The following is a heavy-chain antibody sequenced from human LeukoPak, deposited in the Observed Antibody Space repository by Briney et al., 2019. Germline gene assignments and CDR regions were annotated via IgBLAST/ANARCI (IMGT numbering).Heavy chain of an antibody. J-gene: IGHJ4*02. CDR2: IIPIFGTA. D-gene: IGHD3-22*01. CDR1: GGTFSSYA. CDR3: ARVPEYDSSGYAPFGY. V-gene: IGHV1-69*05. Sequence: GAPVKVSCKASGGTFSSYAISWVRQAPGQGLEWMGGIIPIFGTANYAQKFQGRVTITTDESTSTAYMELSSLRSEDTAVYSCARVPEYDSSGYAPFGYWGQGTLVTVSS.